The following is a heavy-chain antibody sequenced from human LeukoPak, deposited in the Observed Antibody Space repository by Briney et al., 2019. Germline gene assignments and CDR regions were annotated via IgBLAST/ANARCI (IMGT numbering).Heavy chain of an antibody. CDR2: MNPNSGNT. J-gene: IGHJ4*02. V-gene: IGHV1-8*01. CDR1: GYTFTTHD. Sequence: GSSVKVSWKASGYTFTTHDINWVRQATGQGLEWMGWMNPNSGNTGYAQKFQGRVTMTRNTSMSTAYMELNSLRSEDTAVYYCARANYYGSGKKDLDYWGQGTLVTVSS. D-gene: IGHD3-10*01. CDR3: ARANYYGSGKKDLDY.